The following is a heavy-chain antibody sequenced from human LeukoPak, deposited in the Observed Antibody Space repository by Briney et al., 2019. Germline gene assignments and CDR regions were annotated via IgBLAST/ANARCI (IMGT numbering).Heavy chain of an antibody. J-gene: IGHJ4*02. V-gene: IGHV4-38-2*02. CDR1: GYSISSGYY. CDR3: ARQLGSDTFDY. D-gene: IGHD6-19*01. Sequence: SETLSLTCTVSGYSISSGYYWGWIRQPPGKGLEWIGSIYHSGSTYYNPSLKSRVTISVDTSKNQFSLKPSSVTAADTAVYYCARQLGSDTFDYWGQGTLVTVSS. CDR2: IYHSGST.